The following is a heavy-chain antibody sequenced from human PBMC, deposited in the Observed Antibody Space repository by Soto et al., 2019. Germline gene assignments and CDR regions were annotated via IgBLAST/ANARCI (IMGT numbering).Heavy chain of an antibody. CDR1: GYTFTGYY. D-gene: IGHD2-2*01. J-gene: IGHJ4*02. CDR2: IIPILGIA. V-gene: IGHV1-69*02. Sequence: ASVKVSCKASGYTFTGYYMHWVRQAPGQGLEWMGRIIPILGIANYAQKFQGRVTITADKSTSTAYMELSSLRSEDTAVYYCATEARRDIVVVPAAPYYFDYWGQGTLVTVSS. CDR3: ATEARRDIVVVPAAPYYFDY.